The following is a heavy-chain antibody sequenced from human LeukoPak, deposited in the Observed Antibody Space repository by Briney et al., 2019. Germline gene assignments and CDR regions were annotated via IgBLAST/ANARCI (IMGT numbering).Heavy chain of an antibody. CDR3: ARVGYSYGPHPTDY. CDR2: INHSGSN. CDR1: GGSFSGYY. D-gene: IGHD5-18*01. V-gene: IGHV4-34*01. Sequence: SETLSLTCAVYGGSFSGYYWSWIRQPPGKGLEWIGEINHSGSNNYNPSLKRGGTISVDTTKKQLSLRLRNVAAADTAVDYCARVGYSYGPHPTDYWGQGTLVTVSS. J-gene: IGHJ4*02.